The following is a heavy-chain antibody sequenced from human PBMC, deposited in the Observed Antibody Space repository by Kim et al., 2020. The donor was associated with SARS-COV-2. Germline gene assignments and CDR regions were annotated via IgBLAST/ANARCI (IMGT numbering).Heavy chain of an antibody. CDR2: FYCAGYS. Sequence: SETLSLTCTVSGGSTNGYYWSWIRQPPGKGLEWIGFFYCAGYSDSNPSLKSRVTISVDTSKNQLSLKLTSVTAADTAVYYCARHVKLIATTVAVDGLDI. V-gene: IGHV4-59*08. CDR1: GGSTNGYY. CDR3: ARHVKLIATTVAVDGLDI. J-gene: IGHJ3*02. D-gene: IGHD6-19*01.